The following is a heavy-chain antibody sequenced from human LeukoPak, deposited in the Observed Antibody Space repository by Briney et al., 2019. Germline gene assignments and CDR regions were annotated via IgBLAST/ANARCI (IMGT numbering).Heavy chain of an antibody. D-gene: IGHD2-15*01. V-gene: IGHV3-23*01. CDR3: AKVLVLVVAAHKMDV. CDR1: GFTFSSYA. CDR2: ISGSGGST. J-gene: IGHJ6*04. Sequence: GGSLRLSCAASGFTFSSYAMSWVRQAPGKGLEWVSGISGSGGSTYYADSVKGRFTISRDNSKNTLYLQMNSLRAEDTAVYYCAKVLVLVVAAHKMDVWGKGTTVTVSS.